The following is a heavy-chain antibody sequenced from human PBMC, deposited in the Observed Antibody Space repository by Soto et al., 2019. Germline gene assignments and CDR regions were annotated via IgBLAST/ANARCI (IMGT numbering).Heavy chain of an antibody. Sequence: GGSLRLSCAASGFTFSSYAMSWVRQAPGKGLEWVSAISGSGGSTYYADSVKGRFTISRDNSKNTLYLQMNSLRAEDTAVYYCAKASAVVVVAASFDYWGQGTLVTVSS. D-gene: IGHD2-15*01. J-gene: IGHJ4*02. CDR3: AKASAVVVVAASFDY. CDR1: GFTFSSYA. V-gene: IGHV3-23*01. CDR2: ISGSGGST.